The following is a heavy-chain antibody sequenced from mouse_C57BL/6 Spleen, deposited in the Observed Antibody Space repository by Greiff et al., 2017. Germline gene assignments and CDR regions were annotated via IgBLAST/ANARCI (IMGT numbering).Heavy chain of an antibody. V-gene: IGHV2-5*01. J-gene: IGHJ2*01. CDR1: GFSLTSSG. CDR2: IWRGGST. CDR3: AKALANWGCDY. Sequence: QVQLQQSGPGLVQPSQSLSITCTVSGFSLTSSGVHWVRQSPGKGLEWLGVIWRGGSTDYNAAFMSRLSITKDNSKSQVFYKMNSLQADDTAIYYCAKALANWGCDYWGKGTTLAVSS. D-gene: IGHD4-1*01.